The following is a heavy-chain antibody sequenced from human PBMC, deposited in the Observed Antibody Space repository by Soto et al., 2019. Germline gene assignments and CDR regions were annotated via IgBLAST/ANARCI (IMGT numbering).Heavy chain of an antibody. V-gene: IGHV4-4*02. CDR1: GGSISSSNW. D-gene: IGHD3-10*01. J-gene: IGHJ5*02. CDR3: ARDLTYGSGDPGFDP. CDR2: IFHSGGT. Sequence: PSETLSLTCTVSGGSISSSNWWSWVRQPPGKGPEWIGEIFHSGGTNYNPSLKSRVTISVDTSKNQFSLKLSSVTAADTAVYYCARDLTYGSGDPGFDPWGQGTLVTVS.